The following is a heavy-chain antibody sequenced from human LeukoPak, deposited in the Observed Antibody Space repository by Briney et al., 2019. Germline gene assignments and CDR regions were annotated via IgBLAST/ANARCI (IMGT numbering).Heavy chain of an antibody. J-gene: IGHJ3*02. D-gene: IGHD3-9*01. CDR2: ISSSGTTI. CDR1: GFSDYY. V-gene: IGHV3-11*04. CDR3: ARSRRGYYDLFTGYSPGALDI. Sequence: GGSLRLSCAASGFSDYYISWIRQAPGKGLQWVSYISSSGTTIYYADSVEGRFTISRDNAKNSLYLQMNSLRAEDTAVYYCARSRRGYYDLFTGYSPGALDIWGQGTMVTVSS.